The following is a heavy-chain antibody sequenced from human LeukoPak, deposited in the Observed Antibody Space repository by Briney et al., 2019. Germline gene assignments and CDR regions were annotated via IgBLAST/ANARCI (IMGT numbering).Heavy chain of an antibody. CDR1: GFTFSSYA. V-gene: IGHV3-23*01. Sequence: GGSLRLSCAASGFTFSSYAMSWVRQAPGKGLEWVSAISGSGGSTYYADSVKGRFTISRDNSKNTLYLQMNSPRAEDTAVYYCAKDRDYDRFGMDVWGQGTTVTVSS. J-gene: IGHJ6*02. CDR3: AKDRDYDRFGMDV. CDR2: ISGSGGST. D-gene: IGHD3-22*01.